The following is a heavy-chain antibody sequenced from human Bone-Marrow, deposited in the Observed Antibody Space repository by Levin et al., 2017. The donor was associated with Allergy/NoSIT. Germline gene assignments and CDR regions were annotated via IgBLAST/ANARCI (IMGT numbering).Heavy chain of an antibody. V-gene: IGHV3-74*01. CDR3: ASGNSHAFDI. J-gene: IGHJ3*02. Sequence: GESLKISCAASGFTFSSYWMHWVRQAPGKGLVWVSRINSDGTSTSYADSVKGRFTISRDNANNTLYLQMNSLRVEDTAVYYCASGNSHAFDIWGQGTMVTVSS. CDR1: GFTFSSYW. D-gene: IGHD4-23*01. CDR2: INSDGTST.